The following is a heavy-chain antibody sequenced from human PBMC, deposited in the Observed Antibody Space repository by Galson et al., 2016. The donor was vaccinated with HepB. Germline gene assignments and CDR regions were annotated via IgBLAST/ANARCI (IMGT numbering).Heavy chain of an antibody. V-gene: IGHV4-61*02. Sequence: TLSLTCTVSGDSISSTSYSWSWIRQPAGKGLEWIGRMSTSGTTNYNPSLKSRVIISVDTSKNQFSLNLNSVTAADTAVYYCARDPPGIGNYFDYWGQGTLVSVSS. CDR2: MSTSGTT. J-gene: IGHJ4*02. D-gene: IGHD1-26*01. CDR3: ARDPPGIGNYFDY. CDR1: GDSISSTSYS.